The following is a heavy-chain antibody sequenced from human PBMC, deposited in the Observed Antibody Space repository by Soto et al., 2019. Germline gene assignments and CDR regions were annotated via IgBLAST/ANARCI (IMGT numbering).Heavy chain of an antibody. CDR2: IYYSGST. D-gene: IGHD3-22*01. CDR3: ARLKYYDSSGYPDY. CDR1: GGSICSSSYY. V-gene: IGHV4-39*01. J-gene: IGHJ4*02. Sequence: SETPSLTCTVSGGSICSSSYYWGWIHQPPGKGLEWIGSIYYSGSTYYNPSLKSRVTISVDTSKNQFSLKLSSVTAADTAVYYCARLKYYDSSGYPDYWGQGTLVTVSS.